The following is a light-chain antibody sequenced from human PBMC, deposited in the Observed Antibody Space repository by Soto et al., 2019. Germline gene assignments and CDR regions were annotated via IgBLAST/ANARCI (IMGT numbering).Light chain of an antibody. J-gene: IGLJ2*01. CDR3: GTWDSSLSAVV. CDR1: SSNSGSNY. CDR2: DNN. V-gene: IGLV1-51*01. Sequence: QAVVTQPPSVSAAPGQKVTISCSGGSSNSGSNYVSWYQQLPGTAPKLLIYDNNKRPSGIPDRFSGSKSGTSATLGITGLQTGDEADYYCGTWDSSLSAVVFGGGTKLTVL.